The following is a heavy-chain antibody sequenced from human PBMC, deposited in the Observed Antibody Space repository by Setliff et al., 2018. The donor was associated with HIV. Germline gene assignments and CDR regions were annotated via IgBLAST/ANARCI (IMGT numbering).Heavy chain of an antibody. Sequence: PSETLSLTCTVSDASITAATFYWNWLRQPPGKGLEWIGNIYHTGSSYYNPSLNDRATISLDTSKNQFSLKLNSVTAADTAVYYCANHGKPDSSGSFDYWGQGTLVTVSS. CDR1: DASITAATFY. D-gene: IGHD6-19*01. J-gene: IGHJ4*02. V-gene: IGHV4-39*07. CDR3: ANHGKPDSSGSFDY. CDR2: IYHTGSS.